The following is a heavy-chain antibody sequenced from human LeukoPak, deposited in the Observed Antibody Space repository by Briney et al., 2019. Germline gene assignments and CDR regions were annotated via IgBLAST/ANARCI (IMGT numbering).Heavy chain of an antibody. J-gene: IGHJ4*02. CDR1: GFTFGSYA. V-gene: IGHV3-23*01. D-gene: IGHD1-1*01. CDR2: ISGSGLST. Sequence: PGGSLRLSCAASGFTFGSYAMSWVRQAPGKGLEWVSAISGSGLSTYYADSVKGRFTISRDISKNTLYLQMNSLRAEDTAVYYCAKAPRWNDFIRDYYFDYWGQGTLVTVSS. CDR3: AKAPRWNDFIRDYYFDY.